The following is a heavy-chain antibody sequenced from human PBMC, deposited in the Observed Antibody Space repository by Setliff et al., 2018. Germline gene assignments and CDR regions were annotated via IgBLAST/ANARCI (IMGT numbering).Heavy chain of an antibody. J-gene: IGHJ4*01. Sequence: SETLSLTCSVSGASISSGNDFWSWIRQPAGKGLEWIGNIYTNGGTDYSPSLRSRVTISLGTSKNQFSLQLTSVTAADTAIYYCARSDDNFQYPDYWGQGTLVTVSS. D-gene: IGHD1-1*01. V-gene: IGHV4-61*09. CDR2: IYTNGGT. CDR3: ARSDDNFQYPDY. CDR1: GASISSGNDF.